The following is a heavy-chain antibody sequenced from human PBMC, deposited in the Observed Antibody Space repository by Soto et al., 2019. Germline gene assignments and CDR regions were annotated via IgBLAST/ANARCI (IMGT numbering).Heavy chain of an antibody. Sequence: PSETLSLTCTVSGGSISSYYWSWIRQPAGKGLEWIGRIYTSGSTNYNPSLKSRVTMSVDTSKNQFSLKLSSVTAADTAVYYCAATYYYDSSGYYHFDYWGQGTLVTVSS. V-gene: IGHV4-4*07. CDR1: GGSISSYY. D-gene: IGHD3-22*01. CDR2: IYTSGST. J-gene: IGHJ4*02. CDR3: AATYYYDSSGYYHFDY.